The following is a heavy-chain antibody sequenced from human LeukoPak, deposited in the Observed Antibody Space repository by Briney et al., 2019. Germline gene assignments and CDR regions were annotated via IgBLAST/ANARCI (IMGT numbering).Heavy chain of an antibody. V-gene: IGHV3-11*04. CDR3: ARVGYCSSTSCPRNFDY. Sequence: VGSLRLSCAASGFTFSDYYMSWIRQAPGKGLEWVSYISSSGSTIYYADSVKGRFTISRDTAKNSLYLRMNSLRAEDTAVYYCARVGYCSSTSCPRNFDYWGQGTLVTVSS. CDR2: ISSSGSTI. D-gene: IGHD2-2*01. J-gene: IGHJ4*02. CDR1: GFTFSDYY.